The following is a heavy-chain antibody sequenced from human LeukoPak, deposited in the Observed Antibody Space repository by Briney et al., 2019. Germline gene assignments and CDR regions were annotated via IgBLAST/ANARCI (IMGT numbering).Heavy chain of an antibody. V-gene: IGHV3-9*01. CDR3: ARTGYSGYDLGWFDP. CDR1: GFTFDDYA. D-gene: IGHD5-12*01. J-gene: IGHJ5*02. CDR2: ISWNSGSI. Sequence: GGSLRLSCAASGFTFDDYAMHWVRQAPGKGLEWVSGISWNSGSIGYADSVKGRFTISRDNAKNSLYLQMNSLRAEDTAVYYCARTGYSGYDLGWFDPWGQGTLVTVSS.